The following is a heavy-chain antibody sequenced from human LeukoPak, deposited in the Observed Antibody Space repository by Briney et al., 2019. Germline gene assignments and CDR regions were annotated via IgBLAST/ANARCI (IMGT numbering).Heavy chain of an antibody. D-gene: IGHD5/OR15-5a*01. J-gene: IGHJ3*02. Sequence: GGSLRLSCAASGFTFSSHGMHWVRQAPGRGLEWVAVISYDGNNKYYADSVKGRFTISRDNSKNTLYLQMNSLRAEDTAVYYCAKGVFAFDIWGQGTMVTVSS. CDR2: ISYDGNNK. CDR3: AKGVFAFDI. V-gene: IGHV3-30*18. CDR1: GFTFSSHG.